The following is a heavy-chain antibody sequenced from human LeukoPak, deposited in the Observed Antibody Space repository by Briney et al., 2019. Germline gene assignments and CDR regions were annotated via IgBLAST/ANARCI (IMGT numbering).Heavy chain of an antibody. D-gene: IGHD2-2*01. CDR3: ARVADIVVVPAAPFDY. V-gene: IGHV1-18*01. CDR1: GYTFTSYG. CDR2: FSAYNGNT. Sequence: GASVKVSCKASGYTFTSYGISWVRQAPGQGLEWMGWFSAYNGNTNYAQKLQGGVTMTTDTSTSTAYMELRSLRSDDTAVYYCARVADIVVVPAAPFDYWGQGTLVTVSS. J-gene: IGHJ4*02.